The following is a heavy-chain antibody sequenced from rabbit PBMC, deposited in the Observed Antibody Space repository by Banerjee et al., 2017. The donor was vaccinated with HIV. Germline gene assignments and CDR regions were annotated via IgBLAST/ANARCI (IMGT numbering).Heavy chain of an antibody. D-gene: IGHD7-1*01. Sequence: QSLEESGGDLVKPGGTLTLTCKASGFDLSSYYYMCWVRQAPGKGLEWIACIDGGSSGSTGYASWAKGRFTISKTSSTTVTLQMTSLTAADTATYFCARAPYTGNMYYFNLWGPGTLVTVS. J-gene: IGHJ4*01. V-gene: IGHV1S40*01. CDR2: IDGGSSGST. CDR1: GFDLSSYYY. CDR3: ARAPYTGNMYYFNL.